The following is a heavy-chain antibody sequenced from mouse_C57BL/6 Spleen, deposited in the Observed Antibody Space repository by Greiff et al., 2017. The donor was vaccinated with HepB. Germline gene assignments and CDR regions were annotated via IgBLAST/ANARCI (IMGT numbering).Heavy chain of an antibody. V-gene: IGHV14-3*01. CDR2: IDPANGNT. Sequence: EVKLMESVAELVRPGASVKLSCTASGFNIKNTYMHWVKQRPEQGLEWIGRIDPANGNTKYAPKFQGKATITADTSSNTAYLQLSSLTSEDTAIYYCARLTTVVADWYFDVWGTGTTVTVSS. CDR3: ARLTTVVADWYFDV. D-gene: IGHD1-1*01. J-gene: IGHJ1*03. CDR1: GFNIKNTY.